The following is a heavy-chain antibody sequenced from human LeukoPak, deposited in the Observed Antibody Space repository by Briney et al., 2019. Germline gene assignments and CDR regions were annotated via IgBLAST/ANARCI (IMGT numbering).Heavy chain of an antibody. V-gene: IGHV4-39*07. CDR1: GGSISSSSYY. D-gene: IGHD3-16*02. Sequence: SETLSLTCTVSGGSISSSSYYWGWIRQPPGKGLEWIGSIYYSGSTYYNPSLKSRVTISVDTSKNQFSLKLSSVTAADTAVYYCARGRYDYVWGSYRYPWNAFDIWGQGTMVTVSS. CDR3: ARGRYDYVWGSYRYPWNAFDI. CDR2: IYYSGST. J-gene: IGHJ3*02.